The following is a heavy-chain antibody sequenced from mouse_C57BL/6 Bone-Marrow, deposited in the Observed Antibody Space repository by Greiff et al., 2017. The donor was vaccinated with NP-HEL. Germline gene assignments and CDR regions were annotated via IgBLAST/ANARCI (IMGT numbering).Heavy chain of an antibody. D-gene: IGHD4-1*01. J-gene: IGHJ2*01. CDR3: ARNWDGFDY. CDR1: GFTFSDYY. CDR2: ISNGGGST. Sequence: EVQVVESGGGLVQPGGSLKLSCAASGFTFSDYYMYWVRQTPEKRLEWVAYISNGGGSTYYPDTVKGRFTISRDNAKNTLYLQMSRLKSEDTAMYYCARNWDGFDYWGQGTTLTVSS. V-gene: IGHV5-12*01.